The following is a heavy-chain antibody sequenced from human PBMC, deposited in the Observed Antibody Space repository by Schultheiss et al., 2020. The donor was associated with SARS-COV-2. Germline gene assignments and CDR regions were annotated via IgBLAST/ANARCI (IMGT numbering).Heavy chain of an antibody. D-gene: IGHD5-24*01. CDR3: ARGTRGDGYHLNYYYYGMDV. Sequence: SETLSLTCAVSGGSISSGNWWTWVRQPPGKGLEWIGEINHSGSTNYNPSLKSRVTISVDTSKNQFSLKLSSVTAADTAVYYCARGTRGDGYHLNYYYYGMDVWGQGTTVTVSS. CDR2: INHSGST. V-gene: IGHV4-4*02. J-gene: IGHJ6*02. CDR1: GGSISSGNW.